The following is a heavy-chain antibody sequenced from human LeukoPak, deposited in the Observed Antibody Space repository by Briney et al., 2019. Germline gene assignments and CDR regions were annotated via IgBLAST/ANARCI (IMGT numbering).Heavy chain of an antibody. Sequence: GESLKISCKGSGYSFTSYWIGWVRQMPGKDLEWMGIIYPGDSDTRYSPSFQGQVTISADKSISTAYLQWGSLKASDTAMYYCASTADCSSTSCYLGAFDIWGQGTMVTVSS. V-gene: IGHV5-51*01. CDR2: IYPGDSDT. CDR3: ASTADCSSTSCYLGAFDI. J-gene: IGHJ3*02. D-gene: IGHD2-2*01. CDR1: GYSFTSYW.